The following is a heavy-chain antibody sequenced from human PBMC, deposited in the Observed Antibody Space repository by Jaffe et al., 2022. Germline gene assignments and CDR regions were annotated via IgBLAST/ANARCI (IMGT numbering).Heavy chain of an antibody. Sequence: EVQLVQSGAEVKKPGESLKISCKGSGYSFTSYWIGWVRQMPGKGLEWMGIIYPGDSDTRYSPSFQGQVTISADKSISTAYLQWSSLKASDTAMYYCARQGLPSSYGDYPWGIGYWGQGTLVTVSS. V-gene: IGHV5-51*01. CDR3: ARQGLPSSYGDYPWGIGY. J-gene: IGHJ4*02. CDR2: IYPGDSDT. CDR1: GYSFTSYW. D-gene: IGHD4-17*01.